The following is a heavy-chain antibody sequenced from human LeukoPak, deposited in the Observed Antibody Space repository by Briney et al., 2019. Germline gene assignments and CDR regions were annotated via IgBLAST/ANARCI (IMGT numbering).Heavy chain of an antibody. CDR3: ARGYCSGGTCSDGMYV. V-gene: IGHV3-48*02. CDR2: VSGSSSTI. Sequence: GSHTPLRAASGFTFSSHILNWVRQAPGKGLEWVSYVSGSSSTIYYADSVKGRFAISRDNAKTSLYLQMNSLRDEDTAVYYCARGYCSGGTCSDGMYVWG. D-gene: IGHD2-15*01. CDR1: GFTFSSHI. J-gene: IGHJ6*02.